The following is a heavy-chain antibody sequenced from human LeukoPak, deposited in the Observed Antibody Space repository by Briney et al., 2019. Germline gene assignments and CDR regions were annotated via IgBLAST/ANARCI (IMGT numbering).Heavy chain of an antibody. CDR2: ISTSGSTI. V-gene: IGHV3-48*03. Sequence: GGSLRLSCAASGFTFSSYEMNWVRQAPGKGLEWVSSISTSGSTIYYADSVKGRFTISRDNAKNSLYLQMNSLRAEDTAVYYCAELGITMIGGVWGKGTTVTISS. CDR1: GFTFSSYE. D-gene: IGHD3-10*02. CDR3: AELGITMIGGV. J-gene: IGHJ6*04.